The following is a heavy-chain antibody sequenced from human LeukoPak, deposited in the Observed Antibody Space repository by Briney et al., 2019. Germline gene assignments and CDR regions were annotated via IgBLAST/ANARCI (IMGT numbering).Heavy chain of an antibody. D-gene: IGHD5-12*01. CDR3: AVTGMATILSFFDY. V-gene: IGHV4-4*07. CDR1: GGSISSYY. Sequence: SETLSLTCTVSGGSISSYYWSLIRQPAGKGLEWIGRIYTSGSTNYNPSLKSRVTMSVDTSKNQFSLKLSSVTAADTAVYYCAVTGMATILSFFDYWGQGTLVTVSS. J-gene: IGHJ4*02. CDR2: IYTSGST.